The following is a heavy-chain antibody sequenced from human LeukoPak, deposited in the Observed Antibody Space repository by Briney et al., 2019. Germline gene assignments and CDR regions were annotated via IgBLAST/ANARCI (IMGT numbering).Heavy chain of an antibody. CDR2: IYTSGST. Sequence: SETLSLTCTVSGGSISSYYWGWFGKPAGKGLGGFGRIYTSGSTNYNPSLKSRVTMSVDTSKNQFSLKLSSVTAADTAVYYCARDTSSSWYGWFDPWGQGTLVTVSS. J-gene: IGHJ5*02. D-gene: IGHD6-13*01. V-gene: IGHV4-4*07. CDR3: ARDTSSSWYGWFDP. CDR1: GGSISSYY.